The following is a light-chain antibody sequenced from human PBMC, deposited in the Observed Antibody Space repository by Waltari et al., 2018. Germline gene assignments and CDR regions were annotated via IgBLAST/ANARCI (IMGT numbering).Light chain of an antibody. V-gene: IGLV2-14*03. J-gene: IGLJ2*01. CDR1: SSDIGGYNY. CDR3: TSYTTSFTVV. Sequence: QSALTQPASVSGSPGQSITISCTGTSSDIGGYNYVSWFQQHPGRAPKLIICGVNNRPSEVSNRFSGSKSGKPASLTIPGLQADDESHYYCTSYTTSFTVVFGGGTKLTVL. CDR2: GVN.